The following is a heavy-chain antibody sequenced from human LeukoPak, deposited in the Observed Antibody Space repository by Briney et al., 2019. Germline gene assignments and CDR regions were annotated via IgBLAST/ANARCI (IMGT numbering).Heavy chain of an antibody. J-gene: IGHJ6*03. CDR3: ARDAQWLVPEGYFYYMDV. D-gene: IGHD6-19*01. CDR1: GFTFSHYS. V-gene: IGHV3-21*01. CDR2: ISSRSTNI. Sequence: GRSLRLSCAGSGFTFSHYSMNWFRQAPGKGLERVSSISSRSTNIFYADSVKGRFTIFRDNAKNSLYLQMNSLGAEDTAVYYCARDAQWLVPEGYFYYMDVWGKGTTVTVSS.